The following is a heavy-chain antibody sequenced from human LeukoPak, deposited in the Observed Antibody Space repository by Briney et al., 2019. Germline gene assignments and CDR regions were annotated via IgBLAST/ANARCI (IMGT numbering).Heavy chain of an antibody. CDR3: ARSSGYSYGPGGDAFDI. Sequence: PGGSLRLSCAASGFTVSSNYMSWVRQAPGKGLEWVSVIYSGGTTYYADSVKGRFTISRDNSKNTLYLQMNSLRAEDTAVYYCARSSGYSYGPGGDAFDIWGQGTMVTVSS. D-gene: IGHD5-18*01. J-gene: IGHJ3*02. V-gene: IGHV3-66*01. CDR1: GFTVSSNY. CDR2: IYSGGTT.